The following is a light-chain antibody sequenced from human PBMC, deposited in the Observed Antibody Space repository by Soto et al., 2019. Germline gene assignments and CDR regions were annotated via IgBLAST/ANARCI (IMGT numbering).Light chain of an antibody. V-gene: IGKV3-20*01. CDR1: QSVSSSY. CDR3: HQYDSSPLT. CDR2: GAS. Sequence: EIVLTQSPGTLSLSPGERATLSCRASQSVSSSYLAWYQQKPGQAPRLLIYGASSRATGIPDRFSGSGSRTDFTLTLSRLEPEDFAVYYCHQYDSSPLTFGGGTKVEIK. J-gene: IGKJ4*01.